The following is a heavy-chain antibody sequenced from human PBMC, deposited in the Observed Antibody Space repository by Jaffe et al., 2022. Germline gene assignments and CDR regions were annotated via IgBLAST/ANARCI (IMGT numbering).Heavy chain of an antibody. D-gene: IGHD2-15*01. V-gene: IGHV4-61*02. CDR3: ARAGPYCSGGSCYGEY. CDR1: GGSISSGSYY. Sequence: QVQLQESGPGLVKPSQTLSLTCTVSGGSISSGSYYWSWIRQPAGKGLEWIGRIYTSGSTNYNPSLKSRVTISVDTSKNQFSLKLSSVTAADTAVYYCARAGPYCSGGSCYGEYWGQGTLVTVSS. CDR2: IYTSGST. J-gene: IGHJ4*02.